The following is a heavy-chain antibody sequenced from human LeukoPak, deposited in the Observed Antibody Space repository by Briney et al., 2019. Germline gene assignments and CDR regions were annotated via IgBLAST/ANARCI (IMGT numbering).Heavy chain of an antibody. CDR1: GGSISSYF. CDR2: IYTSGST. J-gene: IGHJ3*02. V-gene: IGHV4-4*07. Sequence: PSETLSLTCTVSGGSISSYFWSWIRQPAGKGLEWIGRIYTSGSTNYNPSLKSRVTMSVDTSKNQFSLKLSSVTAADTAVYYCARDRLVRIGHGGNSALDAFDTWAQGTMVTVSS. D-gene: IGHD4-23*01. CDR3: ARDRLVRIGHGGNSALDAFDT.